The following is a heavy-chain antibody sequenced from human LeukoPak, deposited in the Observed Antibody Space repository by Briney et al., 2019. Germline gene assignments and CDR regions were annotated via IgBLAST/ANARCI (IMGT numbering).Heavy chain of an antibody. CDR3: AREKNWNYAGDWFDP. J-gene: IGHJ5*02. CDR1: GGSISSGGYY. V-gene: IGHV4-31*03. Sequence: SETLSLTCTVSGGSISSGGYYWSWLRQHPGRGLEWIGYIYYSGSTYYNPSLKSRVTISVDTSKNQFSLKLSSVTAADTAVYYCAREKNWNYAGDWFDPWGQGTLVTVSS. CDR2: IYYSGST. D-gene: IGHD1-7*01.